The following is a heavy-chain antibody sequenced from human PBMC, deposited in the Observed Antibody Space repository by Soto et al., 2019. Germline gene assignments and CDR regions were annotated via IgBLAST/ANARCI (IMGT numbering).Heavy chain of an antibody. V-gene: IGHV1-69*01. J-gene: IGHJ6*02. CDR2: IIPIFGTA. CDR3: ARDGSGYRSRASPMDV. D-gene: IGHD3-22*01. CDR1: GDTFSSYA. Sequence: QVQLVQSGAEVKKPGSSVKVSCTASGDTFSSYAISWVRQAPGKGLEWMGGIIPIFGTANYAQKFQGRVTITADESTSTAYMELSSLRSEDTAVYYCARDGSGYRSRASPMDVWGQGTTVTVSS.